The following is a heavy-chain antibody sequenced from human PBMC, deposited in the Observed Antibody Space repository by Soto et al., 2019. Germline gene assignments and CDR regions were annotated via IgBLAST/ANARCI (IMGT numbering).Heavy chain of an antibody. J-gene: IGHJ4*02. V-gene: IGHV4-59*08. CDR2: IYYSGST. D-gene: IGHD6-13*01. CDR1: GGSISSYY. CDR3: ARGSTGYSSSWYRY. Sequence: QVQLQESGPGLVKPSETLSLTCTVSGGSISSYYWSWIRQPPGKGLEWIGYIYYSGSTNYNPSLKIRVTISVDTSKNQFSLKLSSVTAADTAVYYCARGSTGYSSSWYRYWGQGTLVTVSS.